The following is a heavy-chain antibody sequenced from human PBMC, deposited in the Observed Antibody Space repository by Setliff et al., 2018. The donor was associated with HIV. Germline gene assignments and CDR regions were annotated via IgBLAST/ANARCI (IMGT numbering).Heavy chain of an antibody. J-gene: IGHJ4*02. CDR2: INPKSDGT. CDR3: ARDRSGYDSSDY. CDR1: GYSFTDYY. V-gene: IGHV1-2*04. D-gene: IGHD5-12*01. Sequence: ASVKVSCKASGYSFTDYYIHWARQAPGQGLEWMGWINPKSDGTNYAQKFQGWITMTTDTSTSTAYMELRTLRSDDTAVYYCARDRSGYDSSDYWGQGTLVTVSS.